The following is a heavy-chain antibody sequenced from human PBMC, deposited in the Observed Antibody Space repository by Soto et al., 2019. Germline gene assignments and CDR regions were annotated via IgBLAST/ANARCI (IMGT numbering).Heavy chain of an antibody. CDR3: ARHKYDGSGSYYSNYYYYYGMDV. J-gene: IGHJ6*02. V-gene: IGHV5-51*01. CDR2: IYPGDSDT. Sequence: PGESLKISCRGSGYSFASYWIGWVRQMPGKGLEWMGIIYPGDSDTRYSPSFQGQVTISADKSISTAYLQWSSLKASDTAMYYYARHKYDGSGSYYSNYYYYYGMDVWGQGTTVTVSS. D-gene: IGHD3-10*01. CDR1: GYSFASYW.